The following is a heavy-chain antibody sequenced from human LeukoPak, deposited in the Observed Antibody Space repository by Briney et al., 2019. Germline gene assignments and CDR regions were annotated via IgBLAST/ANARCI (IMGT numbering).Heavy chain of an antibody. J-gene: IGHJ4*02. D-gene: IGHD3-10*01. CDR3: ASNGYYHGDY. Sequence: EWIGEINHSGSTNYNPSLKIRVTISVDTSKSQLYLKLSSVTAADTAVYYCASNGYYHGDYWGQGTLVTVSS. CDR2: INHSGST. V-gene: IGHV4-34*01.